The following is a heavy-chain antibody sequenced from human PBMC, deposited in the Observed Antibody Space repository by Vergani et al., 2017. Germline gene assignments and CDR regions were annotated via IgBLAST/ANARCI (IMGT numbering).Heavy chain of an antibody. CDR2: IIPMYGTT. CDR1: GGTFSSSG. J-gene: IGHJ5*02. CDR3: ARVGTTGTTRWCDP. V-gene: IGHV1-69*13. D-gene: IGHD1-1*01. Sequence: QVQLVQSGTEMKKPGSSVKVSCKASGGTFSSSGLSWVRQAPGQGVEWMGRIIPMYGTTNYEQKFQGRVTLTADESTRTAFMEQRSLRSEDTALYYCARVGTTGTTRWCDPWGQGTLVSVSS.